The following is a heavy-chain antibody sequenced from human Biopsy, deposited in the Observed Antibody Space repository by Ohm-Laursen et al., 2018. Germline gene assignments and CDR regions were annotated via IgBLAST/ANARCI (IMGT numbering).Heavy chain of an antibody. Sequence: GTLSLTCTVSGGSFTGHYWSWIRQPPGKGLEWIGHISYTGYTSYNASLKSRVTISVDTSRYHFSLRLSSLTAADTAVYYCARGSNDFGGLYFPRWGQGTLLTVSS. J-gene: IGHJ4*02. CDR2: ISYTGYT. CDR1: GGSFTGHY. V-gene: IGHV4-59*11. CDR3: ARGSNDFGGLYFPR. D-gene: IGHD4-23*01.